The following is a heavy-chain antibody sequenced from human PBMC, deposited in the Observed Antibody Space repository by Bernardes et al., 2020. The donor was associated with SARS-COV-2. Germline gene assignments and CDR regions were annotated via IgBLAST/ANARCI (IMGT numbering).Heavy chain of an antibody. V-gene: IGHV4-59*01. D-gene: IGHD6-13*01. CDR3: ARFSSSWYIRWYFDL. Sequence: SQTLSLTCSVSGDSITNYYWSWIRQPPGKGLEWIGYIYNSGNTNYNPALKSLVTISIDTSKNQFSLKLNSVTAADTAVYYCARFSSSWYIRWYFDLWGPGTLVTVSS. J-gene: IGHJ2*01. CDR1: GDSITNYY. CDR2: IYNSGNT.